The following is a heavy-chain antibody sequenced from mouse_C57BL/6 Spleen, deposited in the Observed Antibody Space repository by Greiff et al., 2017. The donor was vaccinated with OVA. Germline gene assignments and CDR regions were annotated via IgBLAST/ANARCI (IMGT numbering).Heavy chain of an antibody. D-gene: IGHD2-13*01. CDR2: IYIGNGYT. J-gene: IGHJ1*03. Sequence: EVKLMESGAELVRPGSSVKMSCKTSGYTFTSYGINWVKQRPGQGLEWIGYIYIGNGYTEYNEKFKGKATLTSDTSSSTAYMQLSSLTSEDAASDGCARGGDDWYFDVWGTGTTVTVSA. V-gene: IGHV1-58*01. CDR1: GYTFTSYG. CDR3: ARGGDDWYFDV.